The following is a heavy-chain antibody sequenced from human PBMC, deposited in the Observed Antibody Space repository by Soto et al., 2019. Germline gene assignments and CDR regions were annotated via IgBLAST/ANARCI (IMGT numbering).Heavy chain of an antibody. Sequence: PSETLSLTCTVSGGSISSSSYYWGWIRQPPGKGLEWIGSIYYSGSTYYNLSLKSRVTISVDTSKNQFSPKLSSVTAADTAVYYCARQGSSSWYFIIDYYYGMDVWGKGTTVTVSS. CDR3: ARQGSSSWYFIIDYYYGMDV. CDR1: GGSISSSSYY. J-gene: IGHJ6*04. D-gene: IGHD6-13*01. CDR2: IYYSGST. V-gene: IGHV4-39*01.